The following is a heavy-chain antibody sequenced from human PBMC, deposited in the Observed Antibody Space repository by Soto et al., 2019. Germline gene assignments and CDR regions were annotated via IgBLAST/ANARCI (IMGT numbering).Heavy chain of an antibody. J-gene: IGHJ6*03. Sequence: PWGSLRLSCAASGFTFSRYAMSWVRQTPGKGLEWVSTISGSGDNTDFADFVRGRLTISRDNSKDTLYLQMNSLRADDTAVYYCVKRGEPGGYGYMDVWGKGTTVTVSS. CDR2: ISGSGDNT. D-gene: IGHD1-1*01. V-gene: IGHV3-23*01. CDR1: GFTFSRYA. CDR3: VKRGEPGGYGYMDV.